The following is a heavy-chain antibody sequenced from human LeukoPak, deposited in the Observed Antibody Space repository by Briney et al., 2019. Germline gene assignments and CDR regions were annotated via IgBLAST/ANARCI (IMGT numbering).Heavy chain of an antibody. CDR2: INHSGST. V-gene: IGHV4-34*01. CDR3: ARVPLGLYYYYMDV. J-gene: IGHJ6*03. CDR1: GGSFSGYY. Sequence: SETLSLTCAVYGGSFSGYYWSWIRQPPGKGLEWIGEINHSGSTNYNPSLKSRVTISVDTSKNQFSLKLSSVTAADTAVYYCARVPLGLYYYYMDVWGKGTTVTVSS. D-gene: IGHD7-27*01.